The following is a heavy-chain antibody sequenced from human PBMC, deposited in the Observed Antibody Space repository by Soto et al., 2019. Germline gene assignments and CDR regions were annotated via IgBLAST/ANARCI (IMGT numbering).Heavy chain of an antibody. V-gene: IGHV4-59*08. D-gene: IGHD6-19*01. Sequence: PSETLSLTCTVSVGSISGNYWSWIRQPPGKGLEWIGYIYYSGSTNYNPSLKSRVTISVDTSKNQFSLKLSSVTAADTAVYYCARHFETVAGFDYWGQGTLVTVSS. CDR1: VGSISGNY. CDR2: IYYSGST. J-gene: IGHJ4*02. CDR3: ARHFETVAGFDY.